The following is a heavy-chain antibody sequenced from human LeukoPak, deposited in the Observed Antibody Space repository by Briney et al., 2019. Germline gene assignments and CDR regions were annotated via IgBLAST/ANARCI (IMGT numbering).Heavy chain of an antibody. CDR2: HYWNNDK. Sequence: SGPTRVKPTQTLALTCTFSGFSLSSTGVAVVWIRQPPGKALEWLAVHYWNNDKSYSPSLQKRLTITNDTSKNQVVLTMTDMDPVDTATYFCAHKGRGSGSYTMWGQGTLVTVSS. D-gene: IGHD3-10*01. CDR1: GFSLSSTGVA. J-gene: IGHJ4*02. CDR3: AHKGRGSGSYTM. V-gene: IGHV2-5*01.